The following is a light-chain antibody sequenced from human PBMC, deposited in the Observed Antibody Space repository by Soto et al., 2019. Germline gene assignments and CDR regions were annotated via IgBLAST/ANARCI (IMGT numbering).Light chain of an antibody. CDR1: QSVGSY. CDR2: DTS. Sequence: IVLTQSTATLFLSARARDNSFCRASQSVGSYLAWFQQTPGQAPRLLIYDTSNRATGIPARLSGSGSGTDFTLTISRVEPDDFATYYCQQYNSYWTLGQGTKVDI. CDR3: QQYNSYWT. J-gene: IGKJ1*01. V-gene: IGKV3-11*01.